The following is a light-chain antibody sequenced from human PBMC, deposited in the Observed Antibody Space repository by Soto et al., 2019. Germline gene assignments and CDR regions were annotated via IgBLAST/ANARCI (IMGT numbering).Light chain of an antibody. CDR2: FNN. J-gene: IGLJ3*02. Sequence: QSVLSQPPSVSGSPGQRVTISCSGGSSNIGSDSVNWYQHLPGASPKLLIYFNNQRPSGVPDRFSGSKSGTSASLAISGLQSEDEADYYCPAWDASLKSWVFGGGTKLTVL. V-gene: IGLV1-44*01. CDR3: PAWDASLKSWV. CDR1: SSNIGSDS.